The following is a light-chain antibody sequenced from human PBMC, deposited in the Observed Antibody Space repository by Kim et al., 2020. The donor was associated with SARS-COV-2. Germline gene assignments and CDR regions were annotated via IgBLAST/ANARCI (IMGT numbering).Light chain of an antibody. Sequence: GQSITISCTGTSSDVGGYNYVPWYQQNPGKAPKLMIYDVSNRPSGVSNRFSGSKSGNTASLTISGLQAEDEADYYCSSYTSSSTRVFGGGTKLTVL. CDR2: DVS. V-gene: IGLV2-14*03. J-gene: IGLJ3*02. CDR3: SSYTSSSTRV. CDR1: SSDVGGYNY.